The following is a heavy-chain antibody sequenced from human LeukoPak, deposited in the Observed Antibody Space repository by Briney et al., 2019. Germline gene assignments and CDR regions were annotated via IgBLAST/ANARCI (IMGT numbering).Heavy chain of an antibody. CDR2: IYYSGST. CDR1: GGSISSYY. V-gene: IGHV4-59*08. Sequence: SETLSLTCTVSGGSISSYYWGWIRQPPGKGLEWIGYIYYSGSTNYNPSLKSRVTISVDTSKNQFSLKLSSVTAADTAVYYCASGYYDSSGYFSPPDYWGQGTLVTVSS. J-gene: IGHJ4*02. CDR3: ASGYYDSSGYFSPPDY. D-gene: IGHD3-22*01.